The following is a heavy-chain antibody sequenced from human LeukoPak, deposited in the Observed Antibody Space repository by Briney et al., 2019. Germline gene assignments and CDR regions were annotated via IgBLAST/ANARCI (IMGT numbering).Heavy chain of an antibody. D-gene: IGHD3-3*01. V-gene: IGHV3-30*04. CDR1: GFTFSSYA. Sequence: GGSLRLSCAASGFTFSSYAMHWVRQAPGKGLEWVAVISYDGSNKYYADSVKGRFTISRDNSKNTLYLQMNSLRAEDTAVYYCARGEAYYDFWSGPNWFDPWGQGTLVTVSS. CDR2: ISYDGSNK. J-gene: IGHJ5*02. CDR3: ARGEAYYDFWSGPNWFDP.